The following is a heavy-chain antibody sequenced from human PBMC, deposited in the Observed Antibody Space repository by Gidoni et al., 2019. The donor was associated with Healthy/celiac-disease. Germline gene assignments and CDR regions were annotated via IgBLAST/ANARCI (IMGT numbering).Heavy chain of an antibody. CDR1: GYSFTSYW. D-gene: IGHD2-21*02. Sequence: VQLVQSGAEVNKPGESLRISCKGSGYSFTSYWISWVRQMPGKGLEWMGRIDPSYSYTNYSPSFQCHVTISADKSISTAYLQWSSLKASDTAMYYCARLAYCGGDCLHLDDYWGQGTLVTVSS. V-gene: IGHV5-10-1*03. J-gene: IGHJ4*02. CDR2: IDPSYSYT. CDR3: ARLAYCGGDCLHLDDY.